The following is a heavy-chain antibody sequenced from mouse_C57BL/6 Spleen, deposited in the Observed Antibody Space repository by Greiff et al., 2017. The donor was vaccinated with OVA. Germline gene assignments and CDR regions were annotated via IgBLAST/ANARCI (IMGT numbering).Heavy chain of an antibody. D-gene: IGHD2-4*01. CDR1: GFNIKDYY. V-gene: IGHV14-1*01. Sequence: VQLQQSGAELVRPGASVKLSCTASGFNIKDYYMHWVKQRPEQGLEWIGRIDPEDGDTEYAPKFQGKATMTADTSSNTAYLQLSSLTSEDTAVYYCTSYDYDRTFAYWGQGTLVTVSA. CDR2: IDPEDGDT. J-gene: IGHJ3*01. CDR3: TSYDYDRTFAY.